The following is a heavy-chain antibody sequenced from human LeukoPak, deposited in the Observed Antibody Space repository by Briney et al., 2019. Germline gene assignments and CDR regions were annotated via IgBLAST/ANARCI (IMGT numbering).Heavy chain of an antibody. CDR3: ASCHWHYDYVWGIYRYCLGFDP. D-gene: IGHD3-16*02. Sequence: GASVKVSCKAPGYTFTGYYMHWVRQAPGQGLEWMGRINPNSGGTNYAQKFQGRVTMTRDTSISTAYMELSRLRSDDTAVYYCASCHWHYDYVWGIYRYCLGFDPWGQGTLVTVSS. CDR2: INPNSGGT. V-gene: IGHV1-2*06. CDR1: GYTFTGYY. J-gene: IGHJ5*02.